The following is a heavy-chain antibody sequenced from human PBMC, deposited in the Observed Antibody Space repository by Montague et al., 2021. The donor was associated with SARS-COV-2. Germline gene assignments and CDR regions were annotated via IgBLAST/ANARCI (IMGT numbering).Heavy chain of an antibody. CDR2: INYSGTT. CDR1: GGSITDSTYY. J-gene: IGHJ4*01. V-gene: IGHV4-39*01. Sequence: SETLSLTCSVSGGSITDSTYYWGCIRQSPGKGLEWIGAINYSGTTYYNPSLKSRVTISLDTAKNQFSLKMTSVTAADTAVYYCARLWGISAVGYWGQGTMVTVSS. CDR3: ARLWGISAVGY. D-gene: IGHD6-13*01.